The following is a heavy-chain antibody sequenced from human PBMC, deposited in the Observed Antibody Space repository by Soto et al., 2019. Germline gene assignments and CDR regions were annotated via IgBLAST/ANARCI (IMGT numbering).Heavy chain of an antibody. V-gene: IGHV2-26*01. J-gene: IGHJ4*02. CDR3: ARIIQLWSIYYFAY. D-gene: IGHD5-18*01. Sequence: SGPTLVNPTETLTLTCTVSGFSLSNARMGVSWIRQPPGKALEWLAHIFSNDEKSYSTCLKSRLTISKDTSKSQVVLTMTNMDPVDTATYYCARIIQLWSIYYFAYWGQGTLVPVSS. CDR1: GFSLSNARMG. CDR2: IFSNDEK.